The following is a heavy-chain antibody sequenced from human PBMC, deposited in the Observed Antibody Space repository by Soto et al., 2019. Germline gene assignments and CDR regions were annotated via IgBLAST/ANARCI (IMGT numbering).Heavy chain of an antibody. J-gene: IGHJ4*02. CDR3: ARGGAARPDY. Sequence: GGSLRLSCAASGFTFSSYGMNWVRQAPGKGLAWVSYISSGRPTIQYADSVKGRFTISRDNAKNSLYLQMNSLRDEDTAVYYCARGGAARPDYWGQGTLVTVSS. D-gene: IGHD6-6*01. CDR1: GFTFSSYG. CDR2: ISSGRPTI. V-gene: IGHV3-48*02.